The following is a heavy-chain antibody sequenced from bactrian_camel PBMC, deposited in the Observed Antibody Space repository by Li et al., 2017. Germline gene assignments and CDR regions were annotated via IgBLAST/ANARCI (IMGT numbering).Heavy chain of an antibody. D-gene: IGHD3*01. CDR3: AASVERLCKHNLPGNSAYNY. J-gene: IGHJ4*01. CDR2: IFSADGTT. CDR1: VHISSMAC. Sequence: HVQLVESGGGSVETGGSLRLSCTSSVHISSMACMGWFRQAPGKMREGIASIFSADGTTNYADSVKGRFTISHDNAKKTLYLQMNSLKPEDSAMYYCAASVERLCKHNLPGNSAYNYWGQGTQVTVS. V-gene: IGHV3S68*01.